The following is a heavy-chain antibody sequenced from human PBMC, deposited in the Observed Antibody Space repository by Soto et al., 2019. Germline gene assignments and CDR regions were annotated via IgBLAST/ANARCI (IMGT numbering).Heavy chain of an antibody. CDR2: IYWNDDK. CDR3: AQVDDVAALFAY. Sequence: QITLKESGPTLVKPTQTLTLTCTVSGVSLSTTGGGVGGIRQPPGKALEWLAVIYWNDDKSYSPSLKSRLTISKDTSKQQVVLTMMNMAPVDTGTYYCAQVDDVAALFAYLGQGTLVTVSS. D-gene: IGHD6-6*01. V-gene: IGHV2-5*01. J-gene: IGHJ4*02. CDR1: GVSLSTTGGG.